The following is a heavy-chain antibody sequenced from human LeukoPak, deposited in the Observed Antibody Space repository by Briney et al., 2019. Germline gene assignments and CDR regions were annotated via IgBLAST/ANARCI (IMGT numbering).Heavy chain of an antibody. D-gene: IGHD4-17*01. CDR2: ISSSSSYI. J-gene: IGHJ6*02. Sequence: PGGSLRLSCAASGFTFSSYDMNWVRQAPGKGLEWVSSISSSSSYIYYADSVKGRFTISRDNAKSSLYLQMNSLRAEDTAVYYCARIRGDYGYYYSAMDVWGQGTTVTVSS. CDR3: ARIRGDYGYYYSAMDV. V-gene: IGHV3-21*01. CDR1: GFTFSSYD.